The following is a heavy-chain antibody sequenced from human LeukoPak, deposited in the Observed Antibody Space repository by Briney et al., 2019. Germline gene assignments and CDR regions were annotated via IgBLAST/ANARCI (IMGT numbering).Heavy chain of an antibody. Sequence: PGGSLRLSCADSGFTFSSYSMNWVRQAPGKGLEWVSSISSSSKYIYYADSVKGRFTFSRDNAKNSLYLQMNSLRAEDTATYYCARGLVPAAVEFDYWGQGTLVTVSS. CDR2: ISSSSKYI. CDR3: ARGLVPAAVEFDY. D-gene: IGHD2-2*01. CDR1: GFTFSSYS. V-gene: IGHV3-21*01. J-gene: IGHJ4*02.